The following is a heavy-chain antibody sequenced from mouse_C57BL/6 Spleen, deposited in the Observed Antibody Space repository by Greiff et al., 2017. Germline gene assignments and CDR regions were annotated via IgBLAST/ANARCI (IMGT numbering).Heavy chain of an antibody. CDR1: WISLPSSG. CDR3: ASSYKRAMDY. CDR2: KWGGGST. Sequence: QVQLKQSGPCLSAPSQSQPNTTPVSWISLPSSGVDWVRQPPGKGLEWLGVKWGGGSTNYNSALMSRLSISKDNSKSQVFLKMNSLQTDDTAMYYGASSYKRAMDYRRHAASGPFSS. J-gene: IGHJ4*01. V-gene: IGHV2-9*01.